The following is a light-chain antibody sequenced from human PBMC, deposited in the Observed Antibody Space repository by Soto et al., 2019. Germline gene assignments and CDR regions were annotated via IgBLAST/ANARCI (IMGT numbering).Light chain of an antibody. CDR3: AAWDDNLSGLYV. CDR2: RNS. V-gene: IGLV1-47*01. Sequence: QSALTQPPSASGSPGQSVTISCTGTSSDVGGYNYVSWYQQLPGTAPKLLIYRNSQRPSGVPDRFSGSKSGTSASLAISGLRSEDEADYYCAAWDDNLSGLYVFGAGTKVTVL. J-gene: IGLJ1*01. CDR1: SSDVGGYNY.